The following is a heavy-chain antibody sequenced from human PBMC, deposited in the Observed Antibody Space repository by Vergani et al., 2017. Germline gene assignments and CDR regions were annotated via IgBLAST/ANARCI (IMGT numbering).Heavy chain of an antibody. CDR1: GYSLSSGYY. CDR2: FYHSGST. V-gene: IGHV4-38-2*01. Sequence: QVQLQESGPGLVKPSETLSLTCAVSGYSLSSGYYWGWFRQPPGKGLDWIGSFYHSGSTYYNPSLKSRVTISVDTSKNPFSLKLSSVTAADTAIYYCARHLPPSNYCNSESSLNWFVPWGEGALVIVSS. CDR3: ARHLPPSNYCNSESSLNWFVP. J-gene: IGHJ5*02. D-gene: IGHD3-10*01.